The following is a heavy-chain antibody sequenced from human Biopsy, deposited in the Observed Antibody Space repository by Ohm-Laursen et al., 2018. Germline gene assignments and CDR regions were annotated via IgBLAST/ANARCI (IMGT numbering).Heavy chain of an antibody. V-gene: IGHV1-18*01. D-gene: IGHD3-16*01. CDR2: VSTYNGNT. Sequence: ASVKVSCKGSGYIFTSFGVSWVRQAPGHGLEWMGWVSTYNGNTEYEQKFQGRVTMTTDTSANTAYMELRSLRSDDTAVYFCARVREGGLLDYWGQGILVTVTS. J-gene: IGHJ4*02. CDR3: ARVREGGLLDY. CDR1: GYIFTSFG.